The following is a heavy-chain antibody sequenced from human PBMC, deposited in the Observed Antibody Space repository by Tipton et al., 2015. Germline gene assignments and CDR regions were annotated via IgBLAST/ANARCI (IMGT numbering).Heavy chain of an antibody. CDR2: IYHSGRT. Sequence: TLSLTCTVSGGSISRYYWSWIRQPPGKGLEWIGYIYHSGRTNYNPSLRSRLTMSVESSKNQFSLRLSSATAADTAVYYCARDLEHGMDVWGQGTTVTVSS. CDR1: GGSISRYY. V-gene: IGHV4-59*01. J-gene: IGHJ6*02. CDR3: ARDLEHGMDV. D-gene: IGHD5-24*01.